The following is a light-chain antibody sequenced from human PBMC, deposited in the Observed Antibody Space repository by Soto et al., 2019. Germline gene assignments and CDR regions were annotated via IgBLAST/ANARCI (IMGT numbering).Light chain of an antibody. J-gene: IGLJ1*01. CDR2: EVS. V-gene: IGLV2-14*01. CDR3: SSYTSSSTR. Sequence: QSALTQPASVSGSPGQSITISCAGTSSDVGSYNYVSWYQQHPGKAPKLMIYEVSNRPSGVSSRFYGSKSGNTASLTISVLQAEEEDDYYSSSYTSSSTRFRTGTKVTVL. CDR1: SSDVGSYNY.